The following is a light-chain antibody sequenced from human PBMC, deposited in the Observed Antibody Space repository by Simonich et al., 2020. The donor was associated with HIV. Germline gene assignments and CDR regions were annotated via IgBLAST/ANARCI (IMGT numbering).Light chain of an antibody. V-gene: IGLV2-23*02. CDR3: CSYAASTTLV. CDR1: SSDVGGYNY. J-gene: IGLJ2*01. Sequence: QSALTQPASVSGSPGQSITISCTGTSSDVGGYNYVSWYQQHPGKAPKLIIYEVNKRPSGVPDRFSGSKSDNTASLTVSGLQADDEADYYCCSYAASTTLVFGGGTRLTVL. CDR2: EVN.